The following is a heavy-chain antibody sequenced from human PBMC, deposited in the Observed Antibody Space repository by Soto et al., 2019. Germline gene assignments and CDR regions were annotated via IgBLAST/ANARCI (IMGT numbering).Heavy chain of an antibody. Sequence: QVQLVQSGAEVKKPGASVKVSCKASGYTFTSYGISWVRQAPGQGLEWMGWISAYNGNTNYAQKLQGRATMTTDTSTSTADMELRSLRSDDTAVYYCARDDLLDYGGNPEFDYWGQGTLVTVSS. V-gene: IGHV1-18*01. CDR2: ISAYNGNT. D-gene: IGHD4-17*01. J-gene: IGHJ4*02. CDR1: GYTFTSYG. CDR3: ARDDLLDYGGNPEFDY.